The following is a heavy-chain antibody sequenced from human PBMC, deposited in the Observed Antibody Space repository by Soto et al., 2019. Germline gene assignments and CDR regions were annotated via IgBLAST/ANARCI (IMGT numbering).Heavy chain of an antibody. Sequence: GGSLRLSCAASGFTFSSYAMSWVRQAPGKGLEWVSAISGSGGSTYYADSVKGRFTISRDNSKNTLYLQMNSLRAEDTAVYYCASEGGSYSRYYGMDVWGQGTTVTVSS. D-gene: IGHD1-26*01. CDR2: ISGSGGST. CDR1: GFTFSSYA. V-gene: IGHV3-23*01. CDR3: ASEGGSYSRYYGMDV. J-gene: IGHJ6*02.